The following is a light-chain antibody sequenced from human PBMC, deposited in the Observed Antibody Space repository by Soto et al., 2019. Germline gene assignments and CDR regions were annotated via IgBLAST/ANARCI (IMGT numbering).Light chain of an antibody. V-gene: IGKV1-9*01. CDR1: QGISSY. J-gene: IGKJ2*01. Sequence: DIQLTQSPSFLSASVGDRVTITCRASQGISSYLAWYQQKPGKAPKLLIYAASTLQSGVPSRFSGSGSGTEFTLTISSLQPEDFATYYRQQFNSYPYTFGQGTKLEIK. CDR3: QQFNSYPYT. CDR2: AAS.